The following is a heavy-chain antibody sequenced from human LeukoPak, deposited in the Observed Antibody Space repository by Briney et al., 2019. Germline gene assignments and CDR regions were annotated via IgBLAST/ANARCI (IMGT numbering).Heavy chain of an antibody. Sequence: GGSLRLSCAASGFTFSSDSMNWVRQGPGKGLEWVSFISGSSGVIYYADSVKGRFTISRDNAKNSLYLQMNSLRAEDTAVYYCAKSSLITMIVVASEWYFDLWGRGTLVTVSS. D-gene: IGHD3-22*01. CDR3: AKSSLITMIVVASEWYFDL. V-gene: IGHV3-48*01. CDR1: GFTFSSDS. J-gene: IGHJ2*01. CDR2: ISGSSGVI.